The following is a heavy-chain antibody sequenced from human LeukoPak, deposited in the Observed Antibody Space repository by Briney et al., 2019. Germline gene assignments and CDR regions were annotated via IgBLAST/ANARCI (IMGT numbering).Heavy chain of an antibody. Sequence: GGSLRLSCAASGFSFSNYWMGWVRQAPGKGLEWVANIKPDGTEKYYVDSVKGRFIISRDNAKNSLNLQMGSLRAEDTAVYYCARDPTTSQGSDAFDIWGQGTRVTVSS. CDR2: IKPDGTEK. CDR3: ARDPTTSQGSDAFDI. J-gene: IGHJ3*02. V-gene: IGHV3-7*01. D-gene: IGHD1-1*01. CDR1: GFSFSNYW.